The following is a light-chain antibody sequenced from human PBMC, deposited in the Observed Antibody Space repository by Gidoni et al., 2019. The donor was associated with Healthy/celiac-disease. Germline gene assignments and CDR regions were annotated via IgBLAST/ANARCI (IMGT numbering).Light chain of an antibody. J-gene: IGKJ2*01. CDR1: QSVSSN. Sequence: EIVMTQSPATLSVSPGERATLSCRASQSVSSNLAWYQQTPGQAPRLLIYGASTRATVIPATFSGSGSGTEFTLTISSLQSEDFAVYYCQQYNNWPYTFGQGTKLEIK. CDR3: QQYNNWPYT. CDR2: GAS. V-gene: IGKV3-15*01.